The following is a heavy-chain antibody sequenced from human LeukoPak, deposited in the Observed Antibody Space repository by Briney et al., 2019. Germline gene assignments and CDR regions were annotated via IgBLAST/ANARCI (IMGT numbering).Heavy chain of an antibody. V-gene: IGHV4-39*07. D-gene: IGHD3-16*01. J-gene: IGHJ4*02. CDR1: GGSISSSSYY. CDR2: IYYSGST. Sequence: PSETLSLTCTVSGGSISSSSYYWGWIRQPPGKGLEWIGSIYYSGSTYYNPSLKSRVTISVDTSKNQFSLKLSSVTAADTAVYYCVYYAAGLYWGQGTLVTVSS. CDR3: VYYAAGLY.